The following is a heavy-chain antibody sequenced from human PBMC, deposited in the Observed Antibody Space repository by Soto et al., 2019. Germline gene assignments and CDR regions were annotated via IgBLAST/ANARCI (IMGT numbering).Heavy chain of an antibody. Sequence: QVQLQESGPGLVKPSQTLSLTCTVSGGSISSGGYYWSWIRQHPGKGLEWIGYIYYSGSTYYNPSLKSRVTISVDTSKNQFSLKLSSVTAADTAVYYCARDASLTAIVRGVSDAFDIWGQGTMVTVSS. V-gene: IGHV4-31*03. D-gene: IGHD3-10*02. J-gene: IGHJ3*02. CDR3: ARDASLTAIVRGVSDAFDI. CDR2: IYYSGST. CDR1: GGSISSGGYY.